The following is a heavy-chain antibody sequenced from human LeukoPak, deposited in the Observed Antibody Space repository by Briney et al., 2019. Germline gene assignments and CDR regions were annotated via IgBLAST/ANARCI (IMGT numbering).Heavy chain of an antibody. V-gene: IGHV1-46*01. J-gene: IGHJ6*02. Sequence: ASVKVSCKASGYTFTSNYMHWVRQAPGQGLEWMGIINPSGGSTSYAQKFQGRVTMTRDTSTSTVYMELSSLRSEDTAVYYCARDLTITTVTTSYYGMDVWGQGTTVTVSS. CDR3: ARDLTITTVTTSYYGMDV. D-gene: IGHD4-17*01. CDR2: INPSGGST. CDR1: GYTFTSNY.